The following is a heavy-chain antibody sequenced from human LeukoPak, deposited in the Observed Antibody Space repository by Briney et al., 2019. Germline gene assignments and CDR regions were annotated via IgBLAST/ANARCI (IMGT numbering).Heavy chain of an antibody. CDR3: ARDWDGSRRSIDS. J-gene: IGHJ4*02. V-gene: IGHV3-7*04. CDR1: GFTFSRHW. D-gene: IGHD3-10*01. Sequence: VGSLLLSCAASGFTFSRHWMSWVRQAPGKGPEWVARVKEDGTDKCYVDSVKGRFTISRDNAKNSLDLQMNSLRVEDTAVYYCARDWDGSRRSIDSWGQGT. CDR2: VKEDGTDK.